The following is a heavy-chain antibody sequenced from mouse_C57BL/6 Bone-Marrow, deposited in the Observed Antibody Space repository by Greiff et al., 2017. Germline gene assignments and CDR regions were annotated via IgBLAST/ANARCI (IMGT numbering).Heavy chain of an antibody. CDR2: IDPETGGT. CDR1: GYTFTDYE. Sequence: VQLQQSGAELVRPGASVTLSCKASGYTFTDYEMHWVKQTPVHGLEWIGAIDPETGGTAYNQKFKGKAILTADKSSSTAYMELRSLTSEDSAVYYCTSNYEDFDYWGQGTTLTVSS. V-gene: IGHV1-15*01. D-gene: IGHD2-1*01. J-gene: IGHJ2*01. CDR3: TSNYEDFDY.